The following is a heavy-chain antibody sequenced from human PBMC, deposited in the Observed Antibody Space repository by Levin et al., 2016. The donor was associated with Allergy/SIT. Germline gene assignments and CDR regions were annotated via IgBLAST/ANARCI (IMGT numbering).Heavy chain of an antibody. D-gene: IGHD1-1*01. Sequence: ASVKVSCKPSGYTFNNYGIDWVRQAPGQGLEWMGWISPYNGDTNYAQKLQGRVTMTWDMSTSTVYMELSRLKSEDTAVYYCARVRLENARAFDIWGQGTMVTVSS. CDR2: ISPYNGDT. CDR1: GYTFNNYG. J-gene: IGHJ3*02. V-gene: IGHV1-18*01. CDR3: ARVRLENARAFDI.